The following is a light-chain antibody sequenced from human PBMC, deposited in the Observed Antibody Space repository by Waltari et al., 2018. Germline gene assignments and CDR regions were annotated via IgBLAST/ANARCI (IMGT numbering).Light chain of an antibody. CDR1: QRIRSD. CDR3: QQSKIWPA. J-gene: IGKJ1*01. Sequence: LTLRASQRIRSDLAGYQQKPGQAPRLLIFVASTRATGVPARFSGSGSGTEFNLSISSLQSEDFGVYYCQQSKIWPAFGQGTKVEI. V-gene: IGKV3-15*01. CDR2: VAS.